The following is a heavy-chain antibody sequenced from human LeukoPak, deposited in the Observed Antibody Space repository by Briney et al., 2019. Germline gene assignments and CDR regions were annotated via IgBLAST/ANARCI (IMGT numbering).Heavy chain of an antibody. CDR3: ARGQGGNYYLNYFDY. CDR2: FYYSGSN. Sequence: PSETLSLTCTVTGGSFSTYYWSWIRQPPGKGLEWIWHFYYSGSNTYNPSLKSRVTFSVDTSRNQFSLKLTSVTAADTALYYCARGQGGNYYLNYFDYWGQGALVTVSS. CDR1: GGSFSTYY. V-gene: IGHV4-59*13. D-gene: IGHD1-26*01. J-gene: IGHJ4*02.